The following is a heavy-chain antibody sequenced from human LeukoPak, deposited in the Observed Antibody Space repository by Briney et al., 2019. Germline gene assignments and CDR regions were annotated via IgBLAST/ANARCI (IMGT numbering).Heavy chain of an antibody. J-gene: IGHJ4*02. Sequence: PGGSLRLSCAAAGFTFSSSAMNWVRQAPGKGLEWVSTVSGSGGSTYYADSVKGRFTISRVNSKNTLYLQMNSLRAEDTAVYYCAKDRPDGFDRYWGQGTLVTVSS. D-gene: IGHD3-10*01. V-gene: IGHV3-23*01. CDR3: AKDRPDGFDRY. CDR1: GFTFSSSA. CDR2: VSGSGGST.